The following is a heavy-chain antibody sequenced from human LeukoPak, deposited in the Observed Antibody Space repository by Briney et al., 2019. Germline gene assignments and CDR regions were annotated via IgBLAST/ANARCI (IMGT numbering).Heavy chain of an antibody. D-gene: IGHD1-26*01. CDR3: AKNGQSGFSFDP. CDR2: GSDSGGT. V-gene: IGHV4-34*01. CDR1: GESLNGHY. J-gene: IGHJ5*02. Sequence: PSETLSLTCAVYGESLNGHYWSWIRQTPEKGLEWIGEGSDSGGTKFNPSLKSRVTISADTSKNQFSLKLSSVTAADTAVYHCAKNGQSGFSFDPWGQGTLVTVSS.